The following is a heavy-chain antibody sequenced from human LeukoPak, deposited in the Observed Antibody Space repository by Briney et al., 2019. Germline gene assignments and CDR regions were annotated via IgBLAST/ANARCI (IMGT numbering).Heavy chain of an antibody. Sequence: SETLSLTCTVSGGSISSYYWSWIRQPPGKGLEWIGYIYYSGSTNYNPSLKSRVTISVDTSKNQFSLKLSSVTAADTAVYYCATLTYYDPTQYGIDVWGQGTTVTVSS. CDR3: ATLTYYDPTQYGIDV. CDR2: IYYSGST. J-gene: IGHJ6*02. CDR1: GGSISSYY. V-gene: IGHV4-59*01. D-gene: IGHD3-22*01.